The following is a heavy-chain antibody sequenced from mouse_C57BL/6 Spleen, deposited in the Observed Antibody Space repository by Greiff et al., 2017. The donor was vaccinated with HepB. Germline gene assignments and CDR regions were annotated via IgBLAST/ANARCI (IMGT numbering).Heavy chain of an antibody. CDR3: TCAFITTVVAPFAY. CDR1: GYTFTSYW. V-gene: IGHV1-5*01. Sequence: EVQLQQSGTVLARPGASVKMSCKTSGYTFTSYWMHWVKQRPGQGLEWIGAIYPGNSDTRYNQKFKGKAKLTAVTSASTAYMELSSLTNEDSAVYYCTCAFITTVVAPFAYWGQGTLVTVSA. J-gene: IGHJ3*01. CDR2: IYPGNSDT. D-gene: IGHD1-1*01.